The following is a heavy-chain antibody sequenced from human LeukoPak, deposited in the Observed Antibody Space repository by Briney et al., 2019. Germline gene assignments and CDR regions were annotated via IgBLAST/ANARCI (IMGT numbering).Heavy chain of an antibody. CDR2: IYYSGST. CDR3: ARVLGTVTRFGLRYYYGMDV. Sequence: SETLSLTCTVSGGSISSYYWSWIRQPPGRGLEWIGYIYYSGSTNYNPSLKSRVTISVDTSKNQFSLKLSSVTAADTAVYYCARVLGTVTRFGLRYYYGMDVWGQGTTVTVSS. CDR1: GGSISSYY. V-gene: IGHV4-59*01. J-gene: IGHJ6*02. D-gene: IGHD4-17*01.